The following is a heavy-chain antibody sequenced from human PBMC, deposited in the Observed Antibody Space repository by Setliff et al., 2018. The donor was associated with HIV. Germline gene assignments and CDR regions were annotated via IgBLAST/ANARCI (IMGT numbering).Heavy chain of an antibody. Sequence: SENLSLTCSVSGYSITNGYYWGWFRQSPGKGLEWIATIYQTGSIYYNPSLQNRVTLLLDMSKNQFSLKLSSVTAADTAVYYCARQAWHSGRNGYFVDYWGQGTLVTVSS. J-gene: IGHJ4*02. CDR3: ARQAWHSGRNGYFVDY. CDR2: IYQTGSI. D-gene: IGHD2-15*01. V-gene: IGHV4-38-2*02. CDR1: GYSITNGYY.